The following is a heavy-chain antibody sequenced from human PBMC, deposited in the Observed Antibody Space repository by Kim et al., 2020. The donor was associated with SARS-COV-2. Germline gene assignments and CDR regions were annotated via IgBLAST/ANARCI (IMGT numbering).Heavy chain of an antibody. D-gene: IGHD3-3*01. CDR3: AKDQNDDFWTRADYDSFDI. CDR1: GFTFSSYA. CDR2: ISGSGGST. V-gene: IGHV3-23*01. J-gene: IGHJ3*02. Sequence: GGSLRLSCAASGFTFSSYAMSWVRHAPGKGLEWVSAISGSGGSTYYADSVKGRFTISRDNSKNTLYLQMNSLRAEDTAVYYCAKDQNDDFWTRADYDSFDIWGQGTMVTVSS.